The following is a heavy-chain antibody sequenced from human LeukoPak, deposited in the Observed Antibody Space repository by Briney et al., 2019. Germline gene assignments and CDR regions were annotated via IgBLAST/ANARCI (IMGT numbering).Heavy chain of an antibody. CDR1: GFTVSSNY. CDR3: AREQRYYYDSSGTPA. D-gene: IGHD3-22*01. V-gene: IGHV3-53*01. J-gene: IGHJ5*02. Sequence: GGSLRLSCAASGFTVSSNYMSWVRQARGKGVEWGSVIYSGGSTYYADSAKGRFTISRDNSKNTLYLQMNSLRAEDTAVYYCAREQRYYYDSSGTPAWGQGTLVTVSS. CDR2: IYSGGST.